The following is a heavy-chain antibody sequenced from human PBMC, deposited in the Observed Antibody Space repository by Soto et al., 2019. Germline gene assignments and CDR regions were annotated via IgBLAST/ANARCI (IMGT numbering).Heavy chain of an antibody. V-gene: IGHV4-30-2*01. J-gene: IGHJ5*02. CDR1: GDTISTGGYS. Sequence: QLQLQESGSRLVKSSETLSLTCAVSGDTISTGGYSWAWIRQPPGKPLEWTGHPYHSGNPYSNPSLKSRASISVDGSKNQFPPQLSSVTAADTAVYYCASDTYGHYVGYFDPWGQGTLVTVSS. CDR2: PYHSGNP. CDR3: ASDTYGHYVGYFDP. D-gene: IGHD4-17*01.